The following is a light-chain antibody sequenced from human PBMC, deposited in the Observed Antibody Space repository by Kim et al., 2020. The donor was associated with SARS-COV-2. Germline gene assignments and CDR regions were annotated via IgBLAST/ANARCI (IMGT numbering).Light chain of an antibody. Sequence: ASGGDRVTITCRASQDISTNVAWYQQKPGKVPNLLIYDASALQSGVPSRFSGSGSGTDFTLTISSLQPEDVATYYCQKYNGAPWTFGQGTKVDIK. CDR3: QKYNGAPWT. J-gene: IGKJ1*01. V-gene: IGKV1-27*01. CDR1: QDISTN. CDR2: DAS.